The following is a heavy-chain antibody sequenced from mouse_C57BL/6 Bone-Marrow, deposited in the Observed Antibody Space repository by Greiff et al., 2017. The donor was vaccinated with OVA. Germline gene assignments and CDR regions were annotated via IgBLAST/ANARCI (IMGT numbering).Heavy chain of an antibody. CDR1: GFTFSDYY. CDR2: ISTGGGST. CDR3: ARSYYYGSRRYYYAMDY. V-gene: IGHV5-12*01. Sequence: EVHLVESGGGLVQPGGSLKLSCAASGFTFSDYYMYWVRQTPEKRLAWVAYISTGGGSTYYTDTVKGRFTISRDNAKNTLYMQMSRLKSEDTAMYYCARSYYYGSRRYYYAMDYWGQGTSVTVSS. J-gene: IGHJ4*01. D-gene: IGHD1-1*01.